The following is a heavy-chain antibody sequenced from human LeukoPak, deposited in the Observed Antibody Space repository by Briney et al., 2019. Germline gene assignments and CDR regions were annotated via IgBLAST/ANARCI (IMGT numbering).Heavy chain of an antibody. J-gene: IGHJ5*02. Sequence: GASVKVSCKASGYTFTGYYMHWVRQAPGQGLEWMGWINPNSGGTNYAQKFQGRVTMTRDTSISTAYMELSRLRSDDTAVYYCARDPRVTVVVPAASFRGFDPWGQGTLVTVSS. CDR3: ARDPRVTVVVPAASFRGFDP. CDR1: GYTFTGYY. D-gene: IGHD2-2*01. CDR2: INPNSGGT. V-gene: IGHV1-2*02.